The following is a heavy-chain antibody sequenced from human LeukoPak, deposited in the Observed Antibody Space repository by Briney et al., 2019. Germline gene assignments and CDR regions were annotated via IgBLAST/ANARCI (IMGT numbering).Heavy chain of an antibody. J-gene: IGHJ4*02. CDR3: ATYRLGAATFDY. Sequence: SETLSLTCTVSGGSISSSIYYWGWIRQPPGKGLEWIGSIHHSGTTYYNPSLKSRVTISVGTSKNQFSLKLSSVTAADTAVYYCATYRLGAATFDYWGQGTLVTVSS. CDR2: IHHSGTT. V-gene: IGHV4-39*01. D-gene: IGHD6-13*01. CDR1: GGSISSSIYY.